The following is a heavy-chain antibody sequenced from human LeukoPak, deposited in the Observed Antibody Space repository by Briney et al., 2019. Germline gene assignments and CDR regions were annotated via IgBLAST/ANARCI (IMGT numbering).Heavy chain of an antibody. D-gene: IGHD2-2*01. J-gene: IGHJ4*02. CDR2: IYHSGST. CDR3: ARDSWGYCGSTRCYGSFDY. Sequence: SETLSLTCAVSGYSISSGYYWGWIRQPPGKGLEWIGSIYHSGSTYYNPSLKSRVTISVDTSKNQFSLKLSSVTAADTAVYYCARDSWGYCGSTRCYGSFDYWGQGTLVTVSS. CDR1: GYSISSGYY. V-gene: IGHV4-38-2*02.